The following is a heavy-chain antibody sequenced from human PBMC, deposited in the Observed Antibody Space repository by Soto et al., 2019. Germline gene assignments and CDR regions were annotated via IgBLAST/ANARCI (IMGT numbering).Heavy chain of an antibody. D-gene: IGHD4-17*01. CDR1: GGSLSGYY. V-gene: IGHV4-34*01. CDR2: INHSGST. CDR3: ARVGSYGDYEYYYYYGMDV. J-gene: IGHJ6*02. Sequence: SETLSLTCAVYGGSLSGYYWSWIRQPPGKGLEWIGEINHSGSTNYNPSLKSRVTISVDTSKNQFSLKLSSVTAADTAVYYCARVGSYGDYEYYYYYGMDVWGQGTTVTVSS.